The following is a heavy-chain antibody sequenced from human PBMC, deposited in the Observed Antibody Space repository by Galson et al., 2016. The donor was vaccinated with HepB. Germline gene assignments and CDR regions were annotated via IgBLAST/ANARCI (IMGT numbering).Heavy chain of an antibody. CDR2: IYPGDSDT. CDR3: SRYSSSFRTPTDD. J-gene: IGHJ4*02. D-gene: IGHD3-22*01. CDR1: GYTFTDSW. Sequence: QSGAEVKKPGESLRISCKAFGYTFTDSWIAWVRQMPGKGLEWMGVIYPGDSDTRYSPSFEGQVTISADKSINTAYLQWVSLKASDTAIYYCSRYSSSFRTPTDDWGQGTLVTVSS. V-gene: IGHV5-51*01.